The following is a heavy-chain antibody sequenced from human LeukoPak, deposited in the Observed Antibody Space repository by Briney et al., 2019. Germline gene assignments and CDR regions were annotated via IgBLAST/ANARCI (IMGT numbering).Heavy chain of an antibody. D-gene: IGHD6-19*01. V-gene: IGHV3-7*01. CDR1: GFTFSSYW. Sequence: PGGSLRLSCAASGFTFSSYWMSWVRQAPGKGLEWVANIKQDGSEKYYVDSVKGRFTISRDNAKNSLYLQMNSLRAEDRAAYYCAREEYSSGWYGTWGAFDIWGQGTMVTVSS. CDR3: AREEYSSGWYGTWGAFDI. J-gene: IGHJ3*02. CDR2: IKQDGSEK.